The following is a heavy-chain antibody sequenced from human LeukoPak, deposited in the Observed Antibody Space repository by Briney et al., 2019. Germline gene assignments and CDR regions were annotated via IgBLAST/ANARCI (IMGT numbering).Heavy chain of an antibody. CDR1: GGTFTSYA. CDR3: ARVESPYDSSGYFYY. Sequence: SVKVSCKASGGTFTSYAISWVRQAPGQGLEWMGGIIPIFGTANYAQKFQGRVTITADESTSTAYMELSSLRSEDTAVYYCARVESPYDSSGYFYYWGQGTLVTVSS. D-gene: IGHD3-22*01. J-gene: IGHJ4*02. V-gene: IGHV1-69*13. CDR2: IIPIFGTA.